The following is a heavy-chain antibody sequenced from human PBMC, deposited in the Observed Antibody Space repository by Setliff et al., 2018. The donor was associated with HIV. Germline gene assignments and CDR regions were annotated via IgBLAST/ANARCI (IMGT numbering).Heavy chain of an antibody. CDR1: GFIFTDYQ. J-gene: IGHJ6*03. V-gene: IGHV1-2*01. D-gene: IGHD2-21*01. CDR2: FNPNSGVT. CDR3: ARIVAPGSHGPDYYMDV. Sequence: ASVKVSCKASGFIFTDYQIHWVRQAPGQGLEWMGRFNPNSGVTGYAQKLQGRLTITRDTSKSTVYMELSSLRSEDTGVYYCARIVAPGSHGPDYYMDVWGKGTTVTVSS.